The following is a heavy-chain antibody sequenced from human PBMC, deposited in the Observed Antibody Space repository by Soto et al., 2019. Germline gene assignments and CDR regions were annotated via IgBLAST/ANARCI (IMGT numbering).Heavy chain of an antibody. Sequence: SGPTLVNPTQTLTLTCTFSGFSLSTSGMCVSWIRQPPGKALEWLARIDWDDDKYYSTSLKTRLTISKDTSKNQVVLTMTNMDPVDTATYYCARGPYYDFWSGYYAPSNYYYYYGMDVWGQGTTVTVSS. D-gene: IGHD3-3*01. CDR3: ARGPYYDFWSGYYAPSNYYYYYGMDV. CDR2: IDWDDDK. CDR1: GFSLSTSGMC. V-gene: IGHV2-70*11. J-gene: IGHJ6*02.